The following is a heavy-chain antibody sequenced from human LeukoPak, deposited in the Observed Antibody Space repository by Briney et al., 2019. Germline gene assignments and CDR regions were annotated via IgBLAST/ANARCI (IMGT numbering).Heavy chain of an antibody. D-gene: IGHD3-22*01. V-gene: IGHV7-4-1*02. CDR3: ARGGPDYYDSSGYYYLVDP. J-gene: IGHJ5*02. Sequence: ASVKVSCKASGYTFTSYAMNWVRQAPGQGLEWMGWINTNTGNPTYAQGFTGRFVFSLDTSVSTAYLQISSLKAEDTAVYYCARGGPDYYDSSGYYYLVDPWGQGTLVTVSS. CDR1: GYTFTSYA. CDR2: INTNTGNP.